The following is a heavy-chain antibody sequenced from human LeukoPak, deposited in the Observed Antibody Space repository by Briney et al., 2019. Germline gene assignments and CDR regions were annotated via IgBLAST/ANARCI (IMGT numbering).Heavy chain of an antibody. V-gene: IGHV1-69*05. CDR1: GGTFSSYA. CDR2: IIPIFGTA. D-gene: IGHD3-22*01. J-gene: IGHJ1*01. Sequence: SVKVSCKASGGTFSSYAISWVRQAPGQGLKWMGGIIPIFGTANYAQKFQGRVTITTDESTSTAYMELSSLRSEDTAVYYCAGTNYYDSSGYYSDAEYFQHWGQGTLVTVSS. CDR3: AGTNYYDSSGYYSDAEYFQH.